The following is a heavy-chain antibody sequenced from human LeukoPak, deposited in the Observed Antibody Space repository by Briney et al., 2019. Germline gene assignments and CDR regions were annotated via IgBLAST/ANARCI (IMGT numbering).Heavy chain of an antibody. J-gene: IGHJ4*02. CDR1: GYTFTGYY. V-gene: IGHV1-2*02. Sequence: ASVKVSCKASGYTFTGYYMDWVRQAPGQGLEWMGWINPNSGGTNYAQKFQGRVTMTRDMSISTAYMELSRLRSDDTAVYYCARGGDRGMVRGVNSYDYWGQGTLVTVSS. CDR3: ARGGDRGMVRGVNSYDY. D-gene: IGHD3-10*01. CDR2: INPNSGGT.